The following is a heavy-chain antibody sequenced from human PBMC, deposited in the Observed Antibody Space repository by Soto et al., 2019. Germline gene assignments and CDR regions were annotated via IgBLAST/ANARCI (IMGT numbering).Heavy chain of an antibody. J-gene: IGHJ6*02. CDR2: IVVGSGNT. CDR1: GFTFTSSA. D-gene: IGHD6-13*01. Sequence: ASVKVSCKASGFTFTSSAVQWVRQARGQRLEWIGWIVVGSGNTNYAQKFQERVTITRDMSTSTAYMELSSLRSEDTAVYYCAIGGASSSLGDYYYGMDVWGQGTTVTVSS. CDR3: AIGGASSSLGDYYYGMDV. V-gene: IGHV1-58*01.